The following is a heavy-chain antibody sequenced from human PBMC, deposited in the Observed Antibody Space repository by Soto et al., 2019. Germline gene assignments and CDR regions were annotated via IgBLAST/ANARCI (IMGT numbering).Heavy chain of an antibody. CDR3: ARDGVHCRRTSCWGMDV. CDR2: IKQDGSEK. D-gene: IGHD2-2*01. CDR1: GFTFSSYW. J-gene: IGHJ6*02. Sequence: QPGGSLRLSCAASGFTFSSYWMSWVRQAPGKGLEWVANIKQDGSEKYYVDSVKGRFTISRDNAKNSLYLQMNSLRAENTAVYYCARDGVHCRRTSCWGMDVWGQVPTGTLSS. V-gene: IGHV3-7*01.